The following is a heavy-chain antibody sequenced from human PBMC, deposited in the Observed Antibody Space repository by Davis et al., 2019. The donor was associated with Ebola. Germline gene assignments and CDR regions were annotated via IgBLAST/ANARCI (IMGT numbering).Heavy chain of an antibody. CDR1: GFIFRSYV. D-gene: IGHD2-15*01. Sequence: GESLKISCAASGFIFRSYVMSWVRQAPGKGLEWVSTLGTSADTYYADSVKGRFTISRDNSKNTLYLQMNGLRVEDTAIYYCAKDTPNIWFDVWGQGTMVAVSS. CDR3: AKDTPNIWFDV. V-gene: IGHV3-23*01. J-gene: IGHJ3*01. CDR2: LGTSADT.